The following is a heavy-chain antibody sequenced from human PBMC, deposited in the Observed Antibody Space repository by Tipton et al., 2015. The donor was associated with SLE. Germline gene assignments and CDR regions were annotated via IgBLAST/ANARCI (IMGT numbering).Heavy chain of an antibody. CDR1: GFTFEDYG. CDR2: INWNGLST. D-gene: IGHD3-3*01. CDR3: ARVHRATTCIAIFGEVAEGCGMDV. V-gene: IGHV3-20*04. Sequence: SLRLSCAVSGFTFEDYGTSWVRQAPGKGLEWVSGINWNGLSTGYANSVKGRFTISRDNAKNSLYLQMSSLRAEDTALYYCARVHRATTCIAIFGEVAEGCGMDVWGQGTTVTVSS. J-gene: IGHJ6*02.